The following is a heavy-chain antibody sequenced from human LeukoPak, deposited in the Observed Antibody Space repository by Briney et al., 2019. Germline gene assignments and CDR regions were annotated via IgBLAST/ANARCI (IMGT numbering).Heavy chain of an antibody. D-gene: IGHD2-15*01. CDR1: GGTFSSYA. Sequence: SVKVSCKASGGTFSSYAISWVRQAPGQGLEWMGGIIPIFGTANYAQKFQGRVTITADESTSTAYMELSSLRSEDTAVYYFARDKPLGYCSGGSCLRAFDYWGQGTLVTVSS. J-gene: IGHJ4*02. V-gene: IGHV1-69*01. CDR2: IIPIFGTA. CDR3: ARDKPLGYCSGGSCLRAFDY.